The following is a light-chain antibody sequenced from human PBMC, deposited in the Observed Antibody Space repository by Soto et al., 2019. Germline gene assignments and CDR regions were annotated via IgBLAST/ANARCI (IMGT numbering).Light chain of an antibody. CDR2: KAS. J-gene: IGKJ1*01. Sequence: EIEMTQSPPTLSSSPGERATLACRASQSISSWLAWYQQKPGKAPKLLIYKASSLESGVPSRFSGSGSGTEFTLTISSLQAEDVAVYYCQQYYSTPQTFGQGTKVDIK. V-gene: IGKV1-5*03. CDR1: QSISSW. CDR3: QQYYSTPQT.